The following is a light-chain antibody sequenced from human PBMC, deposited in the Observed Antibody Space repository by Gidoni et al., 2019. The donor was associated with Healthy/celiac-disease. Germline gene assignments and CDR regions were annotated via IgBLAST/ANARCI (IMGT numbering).Light chain of an antibody. Sequence: IQMTQSPSSLSASVGDRVTITCQASQDISNYLNWYQQKPGKAPKLLIYDASNLETGVPSRFSGSGSGTDFTFTISSLQPEDIATYYCQQYDNLLLTVXGXTKVEIK. CDR1: QDISNY. CDR3: QQYDNLLLT. CDR2: DAS. V-gene: IGKV1-33*01. J-gene: IGKJ4*01.